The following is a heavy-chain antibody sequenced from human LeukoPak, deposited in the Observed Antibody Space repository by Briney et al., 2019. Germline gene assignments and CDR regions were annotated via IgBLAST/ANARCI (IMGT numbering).Heavy chain of an antibody. J-gene: IGHJ4*02. CDR1: GGSISSSNYY. Sequence: PSETLSLTCTVSGGSISSSNYYWGWIRQPPGKGLECIGSIYYSARTYYNPSLKSRVTLSVDTSKNQFSLKLSSVTAADTALYYCARVGYSSSIDYWGQGTLVTVSS. CDR3: ARVGYSSSIDY. V-gene: IGHV4-39*07. CDR2: IYYSART. D-gene: IGHD6-6*01.